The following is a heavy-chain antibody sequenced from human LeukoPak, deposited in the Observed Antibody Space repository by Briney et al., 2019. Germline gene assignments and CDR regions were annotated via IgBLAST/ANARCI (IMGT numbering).Heavy chain of an antibody. Sequence: ASVKVSCKASGYTFTSYGISWVRQAPGQGLEWMGWISAYNDNTNYAQNLQGRVTMTTDTSTTTAYMELRSLRSDDTAVYYCARAPGGYYDYWGQGTLVTVSS. CDR1: GYTFTSYG. D-gene: IGHD2-15*01. CDR3: ARAPGGYYDY. J-gene: IGHJ4*02. V-gene: IGHV1-18*01. CDR2: ISAYNDNT.